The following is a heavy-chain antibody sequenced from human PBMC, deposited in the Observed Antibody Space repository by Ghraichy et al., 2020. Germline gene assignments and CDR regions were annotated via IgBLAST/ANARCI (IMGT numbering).Heavy chain of an antibody. J-gene: IGHJ3*02. CDR3: ARGGAPDAFDI. V-gene: IGHV3-23*01. CDR1: GFTFSSYA. CDR2: ISGSGGST. D-gene: IGHD1-26*01. Sequence: GESLNISCAASGFTFSSYAMSWVRQAPGKGLEWVSAISGSGGSTYYADSVKGRFTISRDNSKNTLYLQMNSLRAEDTAVYYCARGGAPDAFDIWGQGTMVTVSS.